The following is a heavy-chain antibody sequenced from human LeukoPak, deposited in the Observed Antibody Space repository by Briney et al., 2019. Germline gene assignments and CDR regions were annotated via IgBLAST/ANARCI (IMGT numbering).Heavy chain of an antibody. CDR3: AKDAVTFMITFGGVIVN. CDR1: GFTFSSYG. V-gene: IGHV3-30*02. D-gene: IGHD3-16*02. Sequence: GGSLRLSCAASGFTFSSYGMHWVRQAPGKGLEWVAFIRYDGSNKYYADSVKGRFTISRDNSKNTPYLQMNSLRAEDTAVYYCAKDAVTFMITFGGVIVNWGQGTLVTVSS. CDR2: IRYDGSNK. J-gene: IGHJ4*02.